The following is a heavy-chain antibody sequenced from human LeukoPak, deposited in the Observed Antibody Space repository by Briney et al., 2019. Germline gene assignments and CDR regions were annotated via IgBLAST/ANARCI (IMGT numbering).Heavy chain of an antibody. CDR3: AKEKAIGTINYGLDV. CDR2: IAYDGSNK. J-gene: IGHJ6*02. D-gene: IGHD1-1*01. CDR1: GFSFDTYG. V-gene: IGHV3-30*18. Sequence: PGGSLRLSCAASGFSFDTYGMLWVRQAPAKGLEWVAVIAYDGSNKYHADSVKGRFTISRDNSKNTLYLQMNSLRGEDTAIYYCAKEKAIGTINYGLDVWGPGTTVTVSS.